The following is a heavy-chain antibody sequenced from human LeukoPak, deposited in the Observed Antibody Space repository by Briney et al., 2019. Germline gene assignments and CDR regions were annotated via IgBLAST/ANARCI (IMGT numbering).Heavy chain of an antibody. CDR1: GGSICSYY. CDR3: ARVPAYVWGSYRHGSAFNY. D-gene: IGHD3-16*02. V-gene: IGHV4-59*01. CDR2: IYYSGST. Sequence: SETLSLTCTVSGGSICSYYWSWIRQPPGKGLEWIGYIYYSGSTNYNPSLKSRVTISVDTSKNQFSLKLSSVTAADTAVYYCARVPAYVWGSYRHGSAFNYWGQGTLVTVSS. J-gene: IGHJ4*02.